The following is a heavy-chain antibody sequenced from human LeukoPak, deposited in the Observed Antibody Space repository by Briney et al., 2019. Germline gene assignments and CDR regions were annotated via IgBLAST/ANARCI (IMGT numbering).Heavy chain of an antibody. V-gene: IGHV4-59*08. Sequence: SETLSLTCTVSGGSISTYYWSWIRQPPGKGLEWIGYIYYSGSINYNPSLKSRVTISVDTSKNQFSLKLISVTAADTAVYYCARHFFVGAEDAFDIWGQGTMVTVSS. CDR3: ARHFFVGAEDAFDI. CDR1: GGSISTYY. D-gene: IGHD2/OR15-2a*01. CDR2: IYYSGSI. J-gene: IGHJ3*02.